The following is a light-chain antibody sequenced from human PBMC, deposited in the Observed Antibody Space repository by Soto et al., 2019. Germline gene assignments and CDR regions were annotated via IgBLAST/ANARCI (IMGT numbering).Light chain of an antibody. Sequence: QSVLTQPPSASGSPGQPVTISCTGTSSDVGGYDYVSWYQQYPGKAPKLLIYEVSKRPSGVPDRFSGSKTGNTASLTVSGLQADDEADYYCTSYAADHNYLFGTGSKVTVL. J-gene: IGLJ1*01. CDR1: SSDVGGYDY. CDR3: TSYAADHNYL. CDR2: EVS. V-gene: IGLV2-8*01.